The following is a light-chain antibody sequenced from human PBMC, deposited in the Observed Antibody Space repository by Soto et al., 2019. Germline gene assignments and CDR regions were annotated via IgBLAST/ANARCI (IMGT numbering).Light chain of an antibody. CDR2: DAS. CDR3: QQRTNWPLT. CDR1: QSVTTF. Sequence: EVVLTQSPVTLSLSPGERATLSCRACQSVTTFLAWYQQKPGQAPRLLIYDASKRATGIPARFSGSGSGTDFTLTISSLEPEDFAVYYCQQRTNWPLTFGGGTKVEIK. J-gene: IGKJ4*01. V-gene: IGKV3-11*01.